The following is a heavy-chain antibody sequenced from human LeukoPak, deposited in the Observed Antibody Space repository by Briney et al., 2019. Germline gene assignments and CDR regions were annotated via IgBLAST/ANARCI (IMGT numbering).Heavy chain of an antibody. J-gene: IGHJ5*02. D-gene: IGHD3-10*01. CDR2: INHSGST. Sequence: SETLSLTCAVYGGSFSGYYWRWIRQPPGKGLEWIGEINHSGSTNYNPSLKSRVTISVDTSKNQFSLKLSSVTAADTAVYYCARGAYYGSGSYVWFDPWGQGTLVTVSS. CDR1: GGSFSGYY. V-gene: IGHV4-34*01. CDR3: ARGAYYGSGSYVWFDP.